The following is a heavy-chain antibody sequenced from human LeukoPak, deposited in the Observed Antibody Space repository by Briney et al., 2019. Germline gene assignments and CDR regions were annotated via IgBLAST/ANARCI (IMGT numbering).Heavy chain of an antibody. J-gene: IGHJ4*02. V-gene: IGHV4-39*01. D-gene: IGHD2-2*01. CDR3: ARHKSVVVVPAAIDY. Sequence: SETLSLTCTVSGGSISSYYWSWIRPPPGKGLEWNGSIYYSGSTYYNPSLKSRVTISVDTSKNQFSLKLSSVTAADTAVYYCARHKSVVVVPAAIDYWGQGTLVTVSS. CDR1: GGSISSYY. CDR2: IYYSGST.